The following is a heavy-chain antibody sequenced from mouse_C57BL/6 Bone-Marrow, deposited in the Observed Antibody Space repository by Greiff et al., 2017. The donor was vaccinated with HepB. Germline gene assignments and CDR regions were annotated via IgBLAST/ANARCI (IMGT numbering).Heavy chain of an antibody. Sequence: EVQGVESGEGLVKPGGSLKLSCAASGFTFSSYAMSWVRQTPEKRLEWVAYISSGGDYIYYADTVKGQFTISRDNARNTLYLQMSSLKSEDTAMYYCTRVGTGTAFAYWGQGTLVTVSA. CDR3: TRVGTGTAFAY. J-gene: IGHJ3*01. V-gene: IGHV5-9-1*02. CDR2: ISSGGDYI. CDR1: GFTFSSYA. D-gene: IGHD4-1*01.